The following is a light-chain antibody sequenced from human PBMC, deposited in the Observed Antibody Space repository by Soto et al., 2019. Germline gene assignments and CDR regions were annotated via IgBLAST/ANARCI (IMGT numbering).Light chain of an antibody. CDR2: KAS. J-gene: IGKJ1*01. CDR1: QSISSW. CDR3: QQYNSLWT. Sequence: IEMNQSQPSLSASVGDRATIACRASQSISSWLAWYQQKPGKAPKILIYKASSLESGVPSRFSGSASGKEFTLTISRLQPDEFATYACQQYNSLWTLPQGTKVDIK. V-gene: IGKV1-5*03.